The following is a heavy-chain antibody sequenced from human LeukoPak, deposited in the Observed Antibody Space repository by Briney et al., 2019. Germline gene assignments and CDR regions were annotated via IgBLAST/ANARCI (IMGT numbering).Heavy chain of an antibody. Sequence: HPGGSLRLSCAASGFTVSNNFLTWVRQAPGKGLEWVSVIYSGGTTYYADSAKGRFTISRDNSKNTLYLQMNSLRAEDTAVYYCAKTGGPWDWGQGTLVIVSS. CDR1: GFTVSNNF. CDR3: AKTGGPWD. V-gene: IGHV3-53*01. J-gene: IGHJ4*02. D-gene: IGHD3-10*01. CDR2: IYSGGTT.